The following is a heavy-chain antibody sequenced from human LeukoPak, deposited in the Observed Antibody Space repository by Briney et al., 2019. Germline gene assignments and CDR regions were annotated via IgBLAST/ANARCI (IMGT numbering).Heavy chain of an antibody. V-gene: IGHV4-31*03. J-gene: IGHJ4*02. CDR1: GGSISSGGYY. CDR2: IYYSGST. CDR3: VRGTEWLQNFDY. Sequence: SETLSPTCTVSGGSISSGGYYWSWIRQLPGKGLEWIGYIYYSGSTYYNPSLQSRVTISVDTSQNQFSLKLSSMTAADTAVYYCVRGTEWLQNFDYWGQGTLVTVSS. D-gene: IGHD5-24*01.